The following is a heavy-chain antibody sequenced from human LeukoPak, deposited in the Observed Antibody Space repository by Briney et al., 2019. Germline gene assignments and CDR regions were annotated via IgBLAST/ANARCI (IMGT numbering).Heavy chain of an antibody. CDR3: ARTMVRGVMHYYYYMDV. CDR1: GGSISSSSYY. D-gene: IGHD3-10*01. CDR2: IYYSGST. Sequence: SETLSLTCTVSGGSISSSSYYWGWIRQPPGKGLEWIGSIYYSGSTYYNPSLKSRVTISVDTSKNQFSLKLSSVTAADTAVYYCARTMVRGVMHYYYYMDVWGKGTTVTVSS. V-gene: IGHV4-39*01. J-gene: IGHJ6*03.